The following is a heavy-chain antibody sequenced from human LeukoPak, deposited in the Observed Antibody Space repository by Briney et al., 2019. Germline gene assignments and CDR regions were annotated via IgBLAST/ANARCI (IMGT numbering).Heavy chain of an antibody. CDR3: AREYCSSTNCYFDY. Sequence: SGTLSLTCTVSGGSIRGDFWTWIRQPPGKGLEWIGYLHYSGSVDYNPSLTSRVTISLDTSNNQFSLKLRSVTAADSALYYCAREYCSSTNCYFDYWGQGTLVTVSS. D-gene: IGHD2-2*01. CDR2: LHYSGSV. J-gene: IGHJ4*02. V-gene: IGHV4-59*01. CDR1: GGSIRGDF.